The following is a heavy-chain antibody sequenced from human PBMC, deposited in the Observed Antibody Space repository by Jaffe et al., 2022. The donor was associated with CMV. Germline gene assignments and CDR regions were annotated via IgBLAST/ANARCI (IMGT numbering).Heavy chain of an antibody. V-gene: IGHV1-69*01. CDR3: ARDHYLGGYYGSGSYSYYYGMDV. CDR1: GGTFSSYA. D-gene: IGHD3-10*01. J-gene: IGHJ6*02. Sequence: QVQLVQSGAEVKKPGSSVKVSCKASGGTFSSYAISWVRQAPGQGLEWMGGIIPIFGTANYAQKFQGRVTITADESTSTAYMELSSLRSEDTAVYYCARDHYLGGYYGSGSYSYYYGMDVWGQGTTVTVSS. CDR2: IIPIFGTA.